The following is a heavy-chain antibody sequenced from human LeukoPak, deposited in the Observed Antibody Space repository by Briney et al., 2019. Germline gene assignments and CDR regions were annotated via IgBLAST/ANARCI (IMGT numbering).Heavy chain of an antibody. V-gene: IGHV3-48*03. D-gene: IGHD6-19*01. CDR2: ISSSGSTI. CDR3: ARDGTAVAGYPGYYYYYMDV. Sequence: GGSLRLSCAASGFTFSSYEMNWVRQAPGKGLEWVSYISSSGSTIYYADSVKGRFTISRDNAKNSLYLQMNSLRAEDTAVYYCARDGTAVAGYPGYYYYYMDVWGKGTTVTVSS. CDR1: GFTFSSYE. J-gene: IGHJ6*03.